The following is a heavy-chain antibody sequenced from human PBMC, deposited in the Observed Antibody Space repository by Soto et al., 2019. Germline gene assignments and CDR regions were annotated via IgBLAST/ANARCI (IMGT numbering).Heavy chain of an antibody. CDR3: ARAVSGTRNAMDV. V-gene: IGHV3-74*01. CDR2: IESDGSST. CDR1: GFSSSSHW. Sequence: GGSLRLSCAASGFSSSSHWMHWVRQDPAKGLVWVSRIESDGSSTWYADSVKGRFTISRDNAKNTLYLQMNSLGAEDTAVYYCARAVSGTRNAMDVWGQGTTVTVSS. J-gene: IGHJ6*02. D-gene: IGHD1-7*01.